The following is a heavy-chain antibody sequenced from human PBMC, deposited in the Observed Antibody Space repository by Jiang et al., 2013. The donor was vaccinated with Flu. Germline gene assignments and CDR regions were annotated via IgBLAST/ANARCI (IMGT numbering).Heavy chain of an antibody. D-gene: IGHD1-1*01. Sequence: QTLSLTCAISGDSVSSNSATWNWIRQSPSRGLEWLGRTYFRSKWYNEYAVSVKSRITINPDTSKNQLSLQMKYVTPEDTAVYYCARTTNIFDYWGQGTLVTVSS. CDR1: GDSVSSNSAT. V-gene: IGHV6-1*01. J-gene: IGHJ4*02. CDR2: TYFRSKWYN. CDR3: ARTTNIFDY.